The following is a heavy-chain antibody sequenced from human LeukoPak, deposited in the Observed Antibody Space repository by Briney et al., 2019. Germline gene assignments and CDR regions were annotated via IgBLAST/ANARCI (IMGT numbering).Heavy chain of an antibody. Sequence: SQTLSLTCTVSGDSINSGDYYWSWIRQSPGKGLEWIGYFRYSGSNYDNPSLKSRVTISVDTSKNQFSLRLSSVTAADTAVYYCTRDPGRYFDWLVVDYWGQGTLVTVSS. CDR1: GDSINSGDYY. CDR2: FRYSGSN. V-gene: IGHV4-30-4*01. J-gene: IGHJ4*02. CDR3: TRDPGRYFDWLVVDY. D-gene: IGHD3-9*01.